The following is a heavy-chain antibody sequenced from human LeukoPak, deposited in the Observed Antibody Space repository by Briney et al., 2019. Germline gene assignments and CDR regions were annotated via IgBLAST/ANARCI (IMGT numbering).Heavy chain of an antibody. D-gene: IGHD4-11*01. CDR2: ISSSGTTI. CDR3: ARGIGSTVFFDH. CDR1: GFTFSSYE. J-gene: IGHJ4*02. V-gene: IGHV3-48*03. Sequence: GGSLRLSCAASGFTFSSYEMNWVRQAPGKGLEWVSYISSSGTTIYYADSVKGRFTISRDNAKNSPYLQMDSLRAEDTAVYYCARGIGSTVFFDHWGQGTLVTVSS.